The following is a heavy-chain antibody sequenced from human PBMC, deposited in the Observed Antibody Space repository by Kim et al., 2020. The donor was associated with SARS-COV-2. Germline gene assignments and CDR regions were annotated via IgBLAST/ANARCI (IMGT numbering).Heavy chain of an antibody. V-gene: IGHV4-61*01. CDR2: IYYSGST. J-gene: IGHJ4*01. D-gene: IGHD3-22*01. CDR3: ARDAPNSGYYSIDY. CDR1: GGSVSSGSYY. Sequence: SETLSLTCTVSGGSVSSGSYYWSWIRQPPGKGLEWIGYIYYSGSTNYNPSLKSRVTISVDTSKNQFSLKLSSVTAADTAVYYCARDAPNSGYYSIDYWG.